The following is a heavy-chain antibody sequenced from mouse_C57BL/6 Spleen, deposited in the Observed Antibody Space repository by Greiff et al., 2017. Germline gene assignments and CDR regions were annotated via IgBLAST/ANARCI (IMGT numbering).Heavy chain of an antibody. CDR2: IYPGDGDT. CDR3: ARGVWGFYAMDY. CDR1: GYAFSSSW. J-gene: IGHJ4*01. D-gene: IGHD2-10*02. V-gene: IGHV1-82*01. Sequence: QVQLQQSGPELVKPGASVKISCKASGYAFSSSWMNWVKQRPGKGLEWIGRIYPGDGDTNYNGKFKSKATLTVDKSSSTAYMQLSSLTSEDSAVYYCARGVWGFYAMDYWGQGTSVTVSS.